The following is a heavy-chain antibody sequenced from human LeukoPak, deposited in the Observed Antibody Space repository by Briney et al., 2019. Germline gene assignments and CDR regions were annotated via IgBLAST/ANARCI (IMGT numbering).Heavy chain of an antibody. CDR2: IRYDGSNK. CDR1: GFTFSSYG. J-gene: IGHJ4*02. D-gene: IGHD3-3*01. Sequence: PGGSLRLSCAASGFTFSSYGMHWVRQAPGKGLEWVAFIRYDGSNKYYADSVKGRFTISRDNSKNTLYLQMNSLRAEDTAVYYCAKDHDFWSGPPNDYWGQGTLVTVSS. CDR3: AKDHDFWSGPPNDY. V-gene: IGHV3-30*02.